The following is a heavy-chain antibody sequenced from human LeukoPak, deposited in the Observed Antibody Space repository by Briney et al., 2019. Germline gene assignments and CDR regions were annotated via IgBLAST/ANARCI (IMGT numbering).Heavy chain of an antibody. D-gene: IGHD5/OR15-5a*01. CDR3: AKEVSGEGFDY. Sequence: GGSLRLSCAASGFTFSSYGMHWVRQAPGKGLEWVAVISYDGSNKYYADSVKGRFTISRDNSKNTLYLQMNSLRAEDTAVYCCAKEVSGEGFDYWGQGTLVTVSS. J-gene: IGHJ4*02. CDR2: ISYDGSNK. V-gene: IGHV3-30*18. CDR1: GFTFSSYG.